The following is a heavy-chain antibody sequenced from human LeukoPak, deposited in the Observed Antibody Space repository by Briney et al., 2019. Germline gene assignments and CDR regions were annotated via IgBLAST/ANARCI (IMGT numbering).Heavy chain of an antibody. CDR3: AKDLGHSSSWFDP. D-gene: IGHD6-13*01. CDR1: GLTFSSYA. Sequence: PGGSLRLSCAASGLTFSSYAMSWVRQAPGKGPEWVSAISGSGGSTYYADSVKGRFTISRDNSKNTLYLQMNSLRAEDTAVYYCAKDLGHSSSWFDPWGQGTLVTVSS. V-gene: IGHV3-23*01. CDR2: ISGSGGST. J-gene: IGHJ5*02.